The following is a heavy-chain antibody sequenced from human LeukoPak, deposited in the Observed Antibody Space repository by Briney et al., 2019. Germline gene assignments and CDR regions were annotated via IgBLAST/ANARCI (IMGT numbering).Heavy chain of an antibody. CDR3: ARDLVRMGGYNYFDY. CDR1: GFTFSDYY. CDR2: ISSSGSTI. V-gene: IGHV3-11*01. Sequence: GGSLRLSCAASGFTFSDYYMSWIRQAPGKGLEWASYISSSGSTIYYADSVKGRFTISRDNAKNSLYLQMNSLRAEDTAVYYCARDLVRMGGYNYFDYWGQGTLVTVSS. J-gene: IGHJ4*02. D-gene: IGHD5-24*01.